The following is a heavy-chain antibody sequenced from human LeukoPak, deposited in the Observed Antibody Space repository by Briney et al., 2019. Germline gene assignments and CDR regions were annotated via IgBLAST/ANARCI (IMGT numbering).Heavy chain of an antibody. D-gene: IGHD2-21*02. J-gene: IGHJ3*02. CDR1: GYTFTSNY. Sequence: ASVKVSCKAFGYTFTSNYMHWVRQAPGQGPEWMGVISPSGGSTTYAQKFQGRVTMTRDTSISTAYMELSRLRSDDTAVYYCARDRSRMGDLDAFDIWGQGTMVTVSS. CDR2: ISPSGGST. V-gene: IGHV1-2*02. CDR3: ARDRSRMGDLDAFDI.